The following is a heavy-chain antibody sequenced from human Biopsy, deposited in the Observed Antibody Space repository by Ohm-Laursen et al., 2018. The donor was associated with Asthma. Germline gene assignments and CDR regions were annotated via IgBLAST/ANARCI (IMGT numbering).Heavy chain of an antibody. CDR3: ARGPPVDRED. CDR2: ISYDGFNK. CDR1: GFTFSGYS. D-gene: IGHD5-24*01. V-gene: IGHV3-30*03. Sequence: SLRLSCTASGFTFSGYSMNWVRQAPGKGLEWVAVISYDGFNKDYGDSVKGRFTISRDNSKNTLYLQMNSLTPDDTAVYYCARGPPVDREDWGQGTLVTVSS. J-gene: IGHJ4*02.